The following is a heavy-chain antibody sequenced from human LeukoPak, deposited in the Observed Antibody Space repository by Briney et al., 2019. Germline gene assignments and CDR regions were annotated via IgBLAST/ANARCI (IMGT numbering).Heavy chain of an antibody. V-gene: IGHV1-8*02. CDR1: GYTFTNYD. Sequence: ASVKVSCKASGYTFTNYDINWVRQATGQGLEWMGWMNPNSGNTGYAQKFQGRVTMTRNTSISTAYMELSSLRSEDTAVYYCARGYVGATEYWFDPWGQGTLVTVSS. D-gene: IGHD1-26*01. CDR3: ARGYVGATEYWFDP. CDR2: MNPNSGNT. J-gene: IGHJ5*02.